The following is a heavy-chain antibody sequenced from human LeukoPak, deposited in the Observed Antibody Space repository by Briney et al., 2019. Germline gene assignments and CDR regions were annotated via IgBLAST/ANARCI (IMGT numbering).Heavy chain of an antibody. CDR1: GGTFSSYA. V-gene: IGHV1-69*13. D-gene: IGHD2-15*01. J-gene: IGHJ4*02. CDR3: ASGLGYCSGGSCYPADY. Sequence: SVKVSCKASGGTFSSYAISWVRRAPGQGLEWMGGIIPIFGTANYAQKFQGRVTITADESTSTAYMELSSLRSEDTAVYYCASGLGYCSGGSCYPADYWGQGTLVTVSS. CDR2: IIPIFGTA.